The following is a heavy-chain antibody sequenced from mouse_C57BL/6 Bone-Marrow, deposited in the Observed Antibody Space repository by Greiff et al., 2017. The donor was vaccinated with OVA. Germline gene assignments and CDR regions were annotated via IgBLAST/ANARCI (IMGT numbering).Heavy chain of an antibody. V-gene: IGHV1-76*01. Sequence: QVQLQQSGAELVRPGASVKLSCKASGYTFTDYYINWVKQRPGQGLEWIARIYPGSGNTYYNEKFKGKATLTAEKSSSTAYMQLSSLTSEDSAVYFCARGGRYWGQGTTLTVSS. CDR3: ARGGRY. CDR2: IYPGSGNT. CDR1: GYTFTDYY. D-gene: IGHD1-1*01. J-gene: IGHJ2*01.